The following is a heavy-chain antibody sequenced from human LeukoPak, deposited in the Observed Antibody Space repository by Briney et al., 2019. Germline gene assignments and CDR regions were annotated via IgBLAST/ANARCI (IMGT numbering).Heavy chain of an antibody. J-gene: IGHJ5*01. CDR2: ISGSGHDI. D-gene: IGHD6-6*01. V-gene: IGHV3-11*04. CDR1: GFTFSDSY. Sequence: PGGSLRLSCAASGFTFSDSYMTWVRQAPGKGVKWVAYISGSGHDINYSDSVKGRFTISRDNAKNSLYLQMSSLRVEDTAVYYCTRDPRHFDSCGQGTLVTVSS. CDR3: TRDPRHFDS.